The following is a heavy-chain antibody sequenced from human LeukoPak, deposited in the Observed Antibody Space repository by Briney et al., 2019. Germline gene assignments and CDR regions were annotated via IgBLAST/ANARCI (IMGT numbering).Heavy chain of an antibody. V-gene: IGHV3-73*01. Sequence: GGSLRLSCAASGFTFSGSAMHWVRQASGKGLEWVGRIRSKANSYETAYAASVKGRFTIFRDDSKNTAYLQMNSLKPEDTAVYYCTRGVGYCSSTSCYGNYYYYYMDVWGKGTTVTISS. CDR2: IRSKANSYET. D-gene: IGHD2-2*01. J-gene: IGHJ6*03. CDR1: GFTFSGSA. CDR3: TRGVGYCSSTSCYGNYYYYYMDV.